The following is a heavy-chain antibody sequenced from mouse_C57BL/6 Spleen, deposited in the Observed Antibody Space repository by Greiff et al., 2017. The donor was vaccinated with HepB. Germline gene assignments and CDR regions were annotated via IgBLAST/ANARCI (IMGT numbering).Heavy chain of an antibody. J-gene: IGHJ2*01. D-gene: IGHD1-1*01. CDR3: ARDEGSSLDY. Sequence: EVKLMESGGGLVKPGGSLKLSCAASGFTFSDYGMHWVRQAPEKGLEWVAYISSGSSTIYYADTVKGRFTISRDNAKNTLFLQMTSLRSEDTAMYYCARDEGSSLDYWGQGTTLTVSS. CDR1: GFTFSDYG. V-gene: IGHV5-17*01. CDR2: ISSGSSTI.